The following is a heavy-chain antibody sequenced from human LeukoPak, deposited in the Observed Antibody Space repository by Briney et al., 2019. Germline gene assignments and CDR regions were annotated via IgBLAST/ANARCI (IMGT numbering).Heavy chain of an antibody. Sequence: GGSLKLSCAASGFTFSSYAMHWVRQAPGKGLEYVSAISNNGGSTYYANSVKGRFTSSRDNSKNTLYLQMGSLRLEDMAVYFCARGRYSTSWADYWGQGTLVTVSS. CDR1: GFTFSSYA. D-gene: IGHD2-2*01. CDR3: ARGRYSTSWADY. V-gene: IGHV3-64*01. CDR2: ISNNGGST. J-gene: IGHJ4*02.